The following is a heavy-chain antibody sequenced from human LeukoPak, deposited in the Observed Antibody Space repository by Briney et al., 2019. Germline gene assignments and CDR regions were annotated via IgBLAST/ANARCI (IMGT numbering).Heavy chain of an antibody. Sequence: KPSETLSLTCTVPGGSISSYYWSWIRQTPGKGLEWLGYIYYSVTTNYNPSLKSRVTISVDTSKNQISMRLTSVTAADTAVYYCAKDQRFSAYDPDRYNYFDPWGQGTLVTVSS. CDR3: AKDQRFSAYDPDRYNYFDP. CDR1: GGSISSYY. J-gene: IGHJ5*02. D-gene: IGHD5-12*01. V-gene: IGHV4-59*01. CDR2: IYYSVTT.